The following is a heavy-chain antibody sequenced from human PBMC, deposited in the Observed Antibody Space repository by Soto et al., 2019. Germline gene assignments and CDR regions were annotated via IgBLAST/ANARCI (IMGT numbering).Heavy chain of an antibody. CDR3: ARDPTYFYDSSGYYDY. CDR2: INSDGSST. Sequence: GGSLRLSCATSGFTFSSHWMHWVRQAPGKRLVWVSRINSDGSSTSYADSVKGRFTISRDNAKNTLYLQMNSLRAEDTAVYYCARDPTYFYDSSGYYDYWGQGTLVTV. J-gene: IGHJ4*02. V-gene: IGHV3-74*01. CDR1: GFTFSSHW. D-gene: IGHD3-22*01.